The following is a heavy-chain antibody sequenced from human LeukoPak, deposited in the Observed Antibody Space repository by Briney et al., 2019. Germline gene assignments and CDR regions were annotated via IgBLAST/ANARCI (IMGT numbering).Heavy chain of an antibody. Sequence: ASVKVTCKASGYTFTEYYMHWVRQAPGQGLEWMGWVNPNSGDTNHAHKFQGRVTMTSDTSISTAYMDLSRVRSDDTAVYYCALLFSSTWCRFDSWGQGTLVTVSS. CDR3: ALLFSSTWCRFDS. CDR1: GYTFTEYY. D-gene: IGHD6-13*01. CDR2: VNPNSGDT. V-gene: IGHV1-2*02. J-gene: IGHJ4*02.